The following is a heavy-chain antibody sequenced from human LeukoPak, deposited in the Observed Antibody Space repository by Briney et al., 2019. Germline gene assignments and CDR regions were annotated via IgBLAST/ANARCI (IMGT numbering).Heavy chain of an antibody. D-gene: IGHD6-19*01. CDR3: ARVSVPGTGYFQH. V-gene: IGHV3-48*03. J-gene: IGHJ1*01. Sequence: GGSLRLSCAASGFTFSSYEMNWVRQAPGKGLEWVSYISSSGSTTYYADSVKGRFTISRDNAKNSLYLQMNSLRVEDTAVYYCARVSVPGTGYFQHWGQGPLVTVS. CDR2: ISSSGSTT. CDR1: GFTFSSYE.